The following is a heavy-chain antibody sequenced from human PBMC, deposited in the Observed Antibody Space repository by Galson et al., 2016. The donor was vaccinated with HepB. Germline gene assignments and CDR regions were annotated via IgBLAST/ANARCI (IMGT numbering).Heavy chain of an antibody. J-gene: IGHJ4*02. Sequence: SLRLSCAASGFSFSNSGMSWVSQAPRRGREWVSGITRSSDATHYADFVKGRFTISRDNSKNTPYLYMNNLTAGDTAIYYCGKHGGFDYWGQGALVTVSS. V-gene: IGHV3-23*01. CDR3: GKHGGFDY. D-gene: IGHD3-16*01. CDR1: GFSFSNSG. CDR2: ITRSSDAT.